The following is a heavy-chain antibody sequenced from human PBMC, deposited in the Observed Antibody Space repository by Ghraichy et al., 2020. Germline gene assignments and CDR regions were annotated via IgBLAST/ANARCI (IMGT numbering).Heavy chain of an antibody. CDR3: ARRDGYNPTDYYGMDV. Sequence: GGSLRLSCAASGFTFSSYWMSWVRQAPGKGLEWVANIKQDGSEKYYVDSVKGRFTISRDNAKNSLYLQMNSLRAEDTAVYYCARRDGYNPTDYYGMDVWGQGTTVTVSS. CDR2: IKQDGSEK. V-gene: IGHV3-7*01. CDR1: GFTFSSYW. J-gene: IGHJ6*02. D-gene: IGHD5-24*01.